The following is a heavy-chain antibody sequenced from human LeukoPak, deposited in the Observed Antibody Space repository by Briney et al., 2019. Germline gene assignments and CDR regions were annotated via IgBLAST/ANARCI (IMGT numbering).Heavy chain of an antibody. V-gene: IGHV3-53*01. CDR3: AREGSIGDYHSGMDY. J-gene: IGHJ4*02. CDR2: IYSGGST. D-gene: IGHD4-17*01. Sequence: GGSLRLSCAASGFTFSSYSMNWVRQAPGKGLEWVSVIYSGGSTYYADSVKGRFTISRDNSKNTLYLQMNSLRAEDTAVYYCAREGSIGDYHSGMDYWGQGTLVTVSS. CDR1: GFTFSSYS.